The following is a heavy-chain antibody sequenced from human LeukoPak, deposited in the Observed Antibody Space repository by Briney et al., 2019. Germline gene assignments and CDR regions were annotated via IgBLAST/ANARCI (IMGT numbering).Heavy chain of an antibody. CDR2: INSDGSST. CDR1: GFTFSSYW. D-gene: IGHD2-15*01. CDR3: ARPKSEMVAATPPDY. Sequence: AGGSLRLSCAASGFTFSSYWMHWVRQAPGKGLVWVSRINSDGSSTSYADSVKGRFTISRDNAKNTLYLQMNSLRAEDTAVYYCARPKSEMVAATPPDYWGQGTLVTVSS. V-gene: IGHV3-74*01. J-gene: IGHJ4*02.